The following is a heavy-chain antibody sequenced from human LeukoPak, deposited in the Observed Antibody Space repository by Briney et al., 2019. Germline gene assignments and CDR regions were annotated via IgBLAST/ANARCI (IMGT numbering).Heavy chain of an antibody. J-gene: IGHJ4*02. CDR1: GGSISSYY. Sequence: SETLSLTCTVSGGSISSYYWSWIRQPPGKGLEWIWYIYTSGSTNYNPSLKSRVTISVDTSKNQFSLKLSSVTAADTAVYYCARAGPGIAVAGTFDYWGQGTLVTVSS. CDR2: IYTSGST. D-gene: IGHD6-19*01. CDR3: ARAGPGIAVAGTFDY. V-gene: IGHV4-4*09.